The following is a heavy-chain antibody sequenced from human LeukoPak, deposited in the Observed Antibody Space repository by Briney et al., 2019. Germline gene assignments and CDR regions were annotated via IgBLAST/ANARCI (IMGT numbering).Heavy chain of an antibody. V-gene: IGHV1-18*01. CDR3: ATHCSGVSCYGSDGP. D-gene: IGHD2-15*01. J-gene: IGHJ5*02. Sequence: ASVKVSCKASGYNFAGSGISWVRQAPGQGLEWMGWISAYYSDTNYAQEFHGRVTMTTDTPTSTAYMELRSLRSDDTAVYYCATHCSGVSCYGSDGPWGQGTLVTVSS. CDR2: ISAYYSDT. CDR1: GYNFAGSG.